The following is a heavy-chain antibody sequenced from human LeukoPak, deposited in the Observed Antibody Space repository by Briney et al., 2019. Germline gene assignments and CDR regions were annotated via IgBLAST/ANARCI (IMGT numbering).Heavy chain of an antibody. Sequence: PSETLSLTCTISGDSISSSSYYWGWIRQPPGKGLESIGDIYYRGSTYYSPSLKSRVSISIDTSNNQFSLTLNSVTAADTALYFCARRRYYDSTGYLDWGQGTLVTVSS. CDR1: GDSISSSSYY. V-gene: IGHV4-39*01. D-gene: IGHD3-22*01. CDR3: ARRRYYDSTGYLD. CDR2: IYYRGST. J-gene: IGHJ1*01.